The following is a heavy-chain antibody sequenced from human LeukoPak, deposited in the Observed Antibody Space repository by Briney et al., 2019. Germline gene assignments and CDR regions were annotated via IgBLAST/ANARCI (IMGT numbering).Heavy chain of an antibody. CDR3: AKSGGGPFDY. V-gene: IGHV3-30*18. CDR1: GFTFSSYG. CDR2: ISYDGSNK. J-gene: IGHJ4*02. Sequence: GGSLRLSCAASGFTFSSYGMHWVRQAPGKGLEWVAVISYDGSNKYYADSVKGRFTISRDNSKNTLYLQMNSLRAEDMAVYYCAKSGGGPFDYWGQGTLVTVSS. D-gene: IGHD3-16*01.